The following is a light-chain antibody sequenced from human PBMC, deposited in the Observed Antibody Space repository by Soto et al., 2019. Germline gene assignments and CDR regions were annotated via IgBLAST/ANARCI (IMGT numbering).Light chain of an antibody. CDR1: GSDVGDNNY. J-gene: IGLJ1*01. Sequence: QSALTQPASVSGSRGQSITISCTGTGSDVGDNNYVSWYQQHPGKAPKLMIYDVTHRPSGISNRFSGSKSGNTASLTISGLQAEDEADYYCSSYTSSSTLYVFGTGTKLTVL. V-gene: IGLV2-14*01. CDR2: DVT. CDR3: SSYTSSSTLYV.